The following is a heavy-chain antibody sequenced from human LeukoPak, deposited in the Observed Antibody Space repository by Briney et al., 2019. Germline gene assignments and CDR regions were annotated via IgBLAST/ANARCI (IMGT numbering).Heavy chain of an antibody. CDR3: ARMNYDGSGYYYLGY. Sequence: PGGSLRLSCAASGFTFSSYSMNWVRQAPGKGLEWVSYISSSSSTIYYADSVKGRFTISRDNAKNSLYLQMNSLRAEDTAVYYCARMNYDGSGYYYLGYWGQGTLVTVSS. CDR2: ISSSSSTI. D-gene: IGHD3-22*01. CDR1: GFTFSSYS. J-gene: IGHJ4*02. V-gene: IGHV3-48*01.